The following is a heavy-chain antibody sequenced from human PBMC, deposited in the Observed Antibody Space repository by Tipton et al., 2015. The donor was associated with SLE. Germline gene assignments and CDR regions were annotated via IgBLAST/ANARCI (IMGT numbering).Heavy chain of an antibody. Sequence: SLRLSCAASGFTVSSNYMSWVRQAPGKGLEWVSVIYSGGSTYYADSVKGRFTISRDNSKNTLYLQMNGLRAEDTAVYYCARAMVRGEWYFDYWGQGTLGTVSS. D-gene: IGHD3-10*01. J-gene: IGHJ4*02. V-gene: IGHV3-53*01. CDR1: GFTVSSNY. CDR3: ARAMVRGEWYFDY. CDR2: IYSGGST.